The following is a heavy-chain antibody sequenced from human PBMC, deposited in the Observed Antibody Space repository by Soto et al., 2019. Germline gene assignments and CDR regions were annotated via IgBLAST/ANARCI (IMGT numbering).Heavy chain of an antibody. V-gene: IGHV4-39*01. CDR2: IYYSGRT. D-gene: IGHD2-15*01. J-gene: IGHJ4*02. Sequence: QLQLQESGPGLVKPSETLSLTCTVSGGSISSSSYYWGWIRQPPGKGLEWIGSIYYSGRTYYNPSLRSRVPLSVDTSKNQFSLKLSSVTAADPAVSYCARLRGGGFDYLGQGTLVTVSS. CDR1: GGSISSSSYY. CDR3: ARLRGGGFDY.